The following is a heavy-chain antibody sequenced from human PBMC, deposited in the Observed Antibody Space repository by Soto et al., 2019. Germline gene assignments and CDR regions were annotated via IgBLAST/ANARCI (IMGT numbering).Heavy chain of an antibody. CDR2: ILPLTDVA. CDR3: ARSTLVVXNYFAS. Sequence: QVQLVQSGTEVKKAGSSVKVSCKASGGTFRNYPINWVRQAPGQGLEWMGSILPLTDVADYAQKFQARLTLSADKSTSTAYMELSGLTSEDTAMYFCARSTLVVXNYFASWGQGTLVTVSS. D-gene: IGHD2-2*01. V-gene: IGHV1-69*02. CDR1: GGTFRNYP. J-gene: IGHJ4*02.